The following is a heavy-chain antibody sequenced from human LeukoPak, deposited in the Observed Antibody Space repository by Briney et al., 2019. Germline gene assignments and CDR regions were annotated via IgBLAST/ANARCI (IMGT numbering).Heavy chain of an antibody. CDR3: AREPSTLGSSWGNWFDP. Sequence: PSETLSLTCTVSGGSISSYYWSWIRQPPGKGLEWIGYIYYSGSTNYNPSLTSRVTISIDTSKNQFSLKLSSVTAADTAVYFCAREPSTLGSSWGNWFDPWGQGTLSPSPQ. CDR1: GGSISSYY. D-gene: IGHD1-26*01. CDR2: IYYSGST. J-gene: IGHJ5*02. V-gene: IGHV4-59*01.